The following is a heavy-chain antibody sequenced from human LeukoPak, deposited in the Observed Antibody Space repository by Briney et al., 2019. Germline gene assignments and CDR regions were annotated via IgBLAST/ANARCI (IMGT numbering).Heavy chain of an antibody. CDR3: ARVSMIVVVTDY. V-gene: IGHV4-30-2*01. CDR2: IYHSGST. Sequence: PSETLSLTCAVSGGSISSGGYSWSWIRQPPGKGLEWIGYIYHSGSTYYNPSLKSRDTISVDRSKNQFSLKLSSVTAADTAVYYCARVSMIVVVTDYWGQGTLVTVSS. D-gene: IGHD3-22*01. J-gene: IGHJ4*02. CDR1: GGSISSGGYS.